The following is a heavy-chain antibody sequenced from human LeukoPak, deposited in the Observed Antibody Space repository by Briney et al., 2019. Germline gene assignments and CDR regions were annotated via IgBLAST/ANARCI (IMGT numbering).Heavy chain of an antibody. CDR1: GFTFSSYG. CDR3: AREGVGY. V-gene: IGHV3-33*01. CDR2: IWYDGSNK. Sequence: GGSLRLSCAASGFTFSSYGMHWVRQAPGKGLEWVAVIWYDGSNKYYADSVKGRFTISRDNAKKSLYLQMNSLRAEDTALYYCAREGVGYWGQGTLVTVSS. J-gene: IGHJ4*02.